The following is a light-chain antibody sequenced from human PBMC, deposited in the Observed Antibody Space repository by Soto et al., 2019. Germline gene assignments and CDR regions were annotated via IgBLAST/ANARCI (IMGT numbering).Light chain of an antibody. V-gene: IGLV2-23*01. CDR3: CSYERRSTYV. J-gene: IGLJ1*01. CDR2: EGS. CDR1: SSDVGNYNP. Sequence: QSVLTQPASVSGSPGQSIAISCTGTSSDVGNYNPVSWYQQHPGKVPKLIIYEGSKRPSGVSDRFSGSKSGNTASLTISGLQDEEQADYYCCSYERRSTYVFGTGTKVTVL.